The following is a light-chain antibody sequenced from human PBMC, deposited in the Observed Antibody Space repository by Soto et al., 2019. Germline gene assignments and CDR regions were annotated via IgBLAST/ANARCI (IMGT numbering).Light chain of an antibody. J-gene: IGKJ1*01. V-gene: IGKV3-15*01. CDR3: QHYNIWPPWT. CDR1: QSVSSN. CDR2: GAS. Sequence: EIVMTQSPATLSVSPGERATLSCRASQSVSSNLAWYQQKPGQAPRLLIYGASTRATGIPARFSGSGSGTEFPLTLSSLQSEDFSVYYCQHYNIWPPWTFGQGTKVEIK.